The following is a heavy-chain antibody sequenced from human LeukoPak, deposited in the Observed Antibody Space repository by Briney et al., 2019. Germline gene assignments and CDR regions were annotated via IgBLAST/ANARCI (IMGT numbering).Heavy chain of an antibody. J-gene: IGHJ4*02. CDR2: IIPILGIA. V-gene: IGHV1-69*04. CDR3: ARLGRSGSYYPYYFDY. Sequence: ASVKVSCKASGGTFSSYAISWVRQAPGQGLEWMGRIIPILGIANYAQKFQGRVTITADKFTSTAYMELSSLRSEDTAVYYCARLGRSGSYYPYYFDYWGQGTLVTVSS. D-gene: IGHD3-10*01. CDR1: GGTFSSYA.